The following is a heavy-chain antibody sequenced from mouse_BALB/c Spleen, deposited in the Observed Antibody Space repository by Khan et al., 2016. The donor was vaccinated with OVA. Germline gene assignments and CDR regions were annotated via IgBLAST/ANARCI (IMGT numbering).Heavy chain of an antibody. CDR3: ARNRDGGSYWYLDV. CDR1: GFSLSRYS. D-gene: IGHD3-3*01. Sequence: QVQLKESGPGLVAPSQSLSITCTVSGFSLSRYSVHWVRQPPGKGLEWLGILWGGGSTDYNSALKSRLSISKDNSKSQVFLKMNSLQTDDTAMYYCARNRDGGSYWYLDVWGAGTTVTVSS. CDR2: LWGGGST. V-gene: IGHV2-6-4*01. J-gene: IGHJ1*01.